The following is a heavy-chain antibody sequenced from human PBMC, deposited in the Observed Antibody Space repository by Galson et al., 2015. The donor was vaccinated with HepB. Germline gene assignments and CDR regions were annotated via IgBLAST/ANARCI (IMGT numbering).Heavy chain of an antibody. J-gene: IGHJ3*02. CDR1: GFTFSSYS. CDR3: AREVGDGYTSDHDAFDI. CDR2: ISSSSSYI. V-gene: IGHV3-21*01. Sequence: SLRLSCAASGFTFSSYSMNWVRQAPGKGLEWVSSISSSSSYIYYADSVKGRFTISRDNAKDSLYLQMNSLRAEDTAVYYCAREVGDGYTSDHDAFDIWGQGTMVTVSS. D-gene: IGHD5-24*01.